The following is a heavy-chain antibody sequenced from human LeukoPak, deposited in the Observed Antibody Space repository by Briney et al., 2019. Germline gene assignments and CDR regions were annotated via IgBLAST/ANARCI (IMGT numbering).Heavy chain of an antibody. D-gene: IGHD3-3*01. J-gene: IGHJ6*02. CDR2: MNPNSGNT. CDR1: GYTFTSYD. CDR3: ARTPALYDFWSGYLPYYGMDV. V-gene: IGHV1-8*01. Sequence: ASVKVSCKASGYTFTSYDINWVRQATGQGLEWMGWMNPNSGNTGYAQKFQGRVTMTRNTSISTAYMELSSLRSEDTAVYYCARTPALYDFWSGYLPYYGMDVWGQGTTVTVSS.